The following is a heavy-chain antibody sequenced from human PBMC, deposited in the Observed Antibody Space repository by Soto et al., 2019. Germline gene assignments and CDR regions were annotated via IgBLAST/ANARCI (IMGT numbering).Heavy chain of an antibody. Sequence: EVQLVESGGGLVQPGGSLRLSCVASGFSFSNYNMNWVRQAPGKGLEWVSYITDSSDTVHYADSVRGRFTISRDNAESSLYLHMNSLRDEDTAVYFCARDFGHGYYLDYWGRRTLVTVSS. J-gene: IGHJ4*02. CDR3: ARDFGHGYYLDY. D-gene: IGHD3-3*01. CDR1: GFSFSNYN. V-gene: IGHV3-48*02. CDR2: ITDSSDTV.